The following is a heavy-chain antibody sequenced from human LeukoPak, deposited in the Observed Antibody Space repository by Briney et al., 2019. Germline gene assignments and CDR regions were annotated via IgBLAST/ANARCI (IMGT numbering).Heavy chain of an antibody. CDR3: ATERNVLLWFGEPYYYYGMDV. J-gene: IGHJ6*02. Sequence: GASVKVSCKASGYTFTGYYMHWVRQAPGQGLEWMGWINPNSGGTNYAQKFQGRVTMTRDTSISTAYMELSRLRSDDTAVYYCATERNVLLWFGEPYYYYGMDVWGQGTTVTVSS. V-gene: IGHV1-2*02. D-gene: IGHD3-10*01. CDR2: INPNSGGT. CDR1: GYTFTGYY.